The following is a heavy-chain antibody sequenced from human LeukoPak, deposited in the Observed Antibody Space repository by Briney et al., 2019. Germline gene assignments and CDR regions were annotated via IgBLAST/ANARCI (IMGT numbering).Heavy chain of an antibody. V-gene: IGHV4-30-4*08. D-gene: IGHD6-6*01. CDR3: ARDHPSVYRSSSRYYFDY. CDR2: IYYSGST. J-gene: IGHJ4*02. CDR1: GGSISSGDYY. Sequence: SQTLSLTCTVSGGSISSGDYYWSWIRQPPGKGLEWIGYIYYSGSTYYNPSLKSRVTISVDTSKNQFSLKLSSVTAADTAVYYCARDHPSVYRSSSRYYFDYWGQGTLVTVSS.